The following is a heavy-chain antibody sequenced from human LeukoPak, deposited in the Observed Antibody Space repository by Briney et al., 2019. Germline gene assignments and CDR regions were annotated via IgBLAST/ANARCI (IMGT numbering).Heavy chain of an antibody. V-gene: IGHV1-2*02. CDR2: INPNSGGP. CDR1: GYTFTAYY. D-gene: IGHD6-13*01. J-gene: IGHJ6*02. CDR3: ARDRYSSSWYGMDV. Sequence: EASLKVSCKASGYTFTAYYIHWVRQAPGQRLEWLRWINPNSGGPNYAQKFLGRVTMTRDTSISTVYMDLSRLTSDDTAVYYCARDRYSSSWYGMDVWGQETTVTVSS.